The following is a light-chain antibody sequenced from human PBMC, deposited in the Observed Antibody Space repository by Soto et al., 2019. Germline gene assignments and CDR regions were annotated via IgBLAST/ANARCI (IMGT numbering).Light chain of an antibody. J-gene: IGKJ4*01. Sequence: DIQMTQSPSSLSASVGDRVTITCRASESIRRNLNWYQQKPEKAPMLLIHGASNLPSGVPSRFSSSGSGTVYSLIIISLQPEDFANYYCHQSYRTPHTFGEGTKMELK. V-gene: IGKV1-39*01. CDR1: ESIRRN. CDR2: GAS. CDR3: HQSYRTPHT.